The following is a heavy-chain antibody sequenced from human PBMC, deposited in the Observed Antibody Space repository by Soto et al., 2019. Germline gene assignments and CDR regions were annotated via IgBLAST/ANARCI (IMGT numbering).Heavy chain of an antibody. CDR3: ARVNLVGATTGDY. V-gene: IGHV4-59*01. Sequence: SETLSLTCTVSGGSISSYYWSWIRQPPGKGLEWIGYIYYSGSTNYNPSLKSRVTISVDTSKNQFSLKLSSVTAADTAVYYCARVNLVGATTGDYWGQGTLVTVSS. CDR1: GGSISSYY. D-gene: IGHD1-26*01. CDR2: IYYSGST. J-gene: IGHJ4*02.